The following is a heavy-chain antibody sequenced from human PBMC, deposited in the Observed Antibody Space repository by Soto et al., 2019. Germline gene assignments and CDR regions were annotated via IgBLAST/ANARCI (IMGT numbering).Heavy chain of an antibody. J-gene: IGHJ4*02. Sequence: GESLKISCKTSGYTFSVHWISWVRQVPGKGLQWMGNIDPSDSYINYNPAFRGHVTFSVDKSNSTAYLHWRSLGPSDTAIYYCARHGAAIWLGYWGQGTLVTVSS. D-gene: IGHD6-19*01. V-gene: IGHV5-10-1*01. CDR2: IDPSDSYI. CDR3: ARHGAAIWLGY. CDR1: GYTFSVHW.